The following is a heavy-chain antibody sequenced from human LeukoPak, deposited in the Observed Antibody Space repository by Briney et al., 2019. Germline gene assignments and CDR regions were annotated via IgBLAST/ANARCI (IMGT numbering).Heavy chain of an antibody. V-gene: IGHV3-23*01. J-gene: IGHJ5*02. CDR2: ISGSGGST. CDR1: GFTFSSYA. Sequence: GGSLRLSCAASGFTFSSYAMSWVRQAPGKGLEWVSAISGSGGSTYYADSVKGRFTTSRDNSKNTLYLQMNSLRAEDTAVYYCAKVGRATITMVRGGSFDPWGQGTLVTVSS. D-gene: IGHD3-10*01. CDR3: AKVGRATITMVRGGSFDP.